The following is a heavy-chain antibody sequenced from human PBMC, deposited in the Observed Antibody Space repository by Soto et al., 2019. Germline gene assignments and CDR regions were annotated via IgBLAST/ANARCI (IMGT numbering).Heavy chain of an antibody. J-gene: IGHJ3*02. CDR1: GFTFSSYG. CDR3: ARDLSGDYGALDT. V-gene: IGHV3-33*01. Sequence: QVQLVESGGGVVQPGRSLRLSCAASGFTFSSYGMHWARQGPGKGLEWVAGIWYDGSNKVYADSVKGRFTISRDNSKNTLYLQMNILRAEDTAVYYCARDLSGDYGALDTWGQGTMVTVSS. D-gene: IGHD4-17*01. CDR2: IWYDGSNK.